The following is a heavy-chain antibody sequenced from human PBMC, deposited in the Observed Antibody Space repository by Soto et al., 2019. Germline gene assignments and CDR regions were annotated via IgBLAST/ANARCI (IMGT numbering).Heavy chain of an antibody. CDR3: AREATAMVSGVPVFAY. V-gene: IGHV3-53*02. J-gene: IGHJ4*02. CDR1: GFTVSSNY. D-gene: IGHD5-18*01. Sequence: EVQLVETGGGLIQPGGSLRLSCAASGFTVSSNYMSWVRQAPGKGLEWVSVIYSGGSTYYADSVKGRFTISRDNSKNTLYLQMNSLRAEDTAVYYCAREATAMVSGVPVFAYWGQGTLVTVSS. CDR2: IYSGGST.